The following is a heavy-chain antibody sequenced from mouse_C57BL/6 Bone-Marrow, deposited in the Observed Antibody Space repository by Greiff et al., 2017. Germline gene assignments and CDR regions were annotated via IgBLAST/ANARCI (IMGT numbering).Heavy chain of an antibody. J-gene: IGHJ3*01. CDR3: TGVTSGY. CDR2: IDPETGGT. Sequence: VQGVESGAELVRPGASVTLSCKASGYTFTDYEMHWVKQTPVHGLERIGAIDPETGGTAYNQKFKGKAILTADKSSSTASMELRSLTSEDSAVYYCTGVTSGYWGQGTTVTVSA. V-gene: IGHV1-15*01. CDR1: GYTFTDYE. D-gene: IGHD2-12*01.